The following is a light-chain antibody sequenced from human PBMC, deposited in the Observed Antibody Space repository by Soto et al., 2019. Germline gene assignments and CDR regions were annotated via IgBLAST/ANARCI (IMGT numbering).Light chain of an antibody. CDR1: QSVSSN. CDR2: GAS. Sequence: EIVMTQSPATLSVSPGERATLSCRARQSVSSNLGWYQQKPGQAPRLLIYGASNRATGIPDRFSGSGSGTDFTLTISRLEPEDFAVYYCQQHDNSPLTFGGGTKVDIK. V-gene: IGKV3D-15*01. J-gene: IGKJ4*01. CDR3: QQHDNSPLT.